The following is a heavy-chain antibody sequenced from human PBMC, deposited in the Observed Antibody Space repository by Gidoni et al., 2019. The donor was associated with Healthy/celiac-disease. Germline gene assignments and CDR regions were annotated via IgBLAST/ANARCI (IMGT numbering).Heavy chain of an antibody. Sequence: EVQLVESGGGLVQPGGSLRLSCAASGFTFTSYSMNWVRQAPGKGLEWVSYISSSSSTIYYADSVKGRFTISRDNGKNELYLQMNSLRDEDTAVYYCARAGQQLFFDYWGQGTLVTVSS. D-gene: IGHD6-13*01. CDR1: GFTFTSYS. CDR3: ARAGQQLFFDY. J-gene: IGHJ4*02. V-gene: IGHV3-48*02. CDR2: ISSSSSTI.